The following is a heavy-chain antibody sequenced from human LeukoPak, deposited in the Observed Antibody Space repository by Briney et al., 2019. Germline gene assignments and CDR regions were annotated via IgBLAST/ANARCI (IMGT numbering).Heavy chain of an antibody. J-gene: IGHJ5*02. D-gene: IGHD3-3*01. CDR1: GFTFSSYW. CDR2: IKQDGSEK. CDR3: ARDAVWYDFWSGYYH. Sequence: PGGSLRLSCAASGFTFSSYWMSWVRQAPGKGLEWVANIKQDGSEKYYVDSVKGRSTISRDNAKNSLYLQMNSLRAEDTAVYYCARDAVWYDFWSGYYHWGQGTLVTVSS. V-gene: IGHV3-7*01.